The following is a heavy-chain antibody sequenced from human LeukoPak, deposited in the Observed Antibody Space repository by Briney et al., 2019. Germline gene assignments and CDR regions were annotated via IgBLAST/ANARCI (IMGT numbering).Heavy chain of an antibody. V-gene: IGHV3-48*03. CDR2: ISGSSGNI. CDR1: GFPFSSYE. CDR3: AREKIPALLFDP. Sequence: PSGGSLRLSCAASGFPFSSYEMHWLRQAPGKGLEWVAHISGSSGNILYSDSVKGRFSVSRDNANNVLYLQMNSLRVEDTAVYYCAREKIPALLFDPWGQGTLVTVSP. J-gene: IGHJ5*02. D-gene: IGHD3-10*01.